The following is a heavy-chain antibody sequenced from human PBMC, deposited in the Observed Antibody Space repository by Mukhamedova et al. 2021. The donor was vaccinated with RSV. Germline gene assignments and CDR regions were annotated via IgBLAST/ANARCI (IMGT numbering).Heavy chain of an antibody. J-gene: IGHJ4*02. V-gene: IGHV3-11*06. CDR3: ATLAAVRFEY. D-gene: IGHD6-13*01. Sequence: SSGINAEYMGSVKGRFTISRDNAKNSLFLQMNSLRAEDTALYYCATLAAVRFEYWGQGTQVTVSS. CDR2: SSGINA.